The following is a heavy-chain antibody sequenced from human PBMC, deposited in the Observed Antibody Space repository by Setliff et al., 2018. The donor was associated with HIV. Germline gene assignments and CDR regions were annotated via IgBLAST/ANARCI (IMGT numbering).Heavy chain of an antibody. CDR2: IYQTGVT. J-gene: IGHJ4*02. V-gene: IGHV4-38-2*01. D-gene: IGHD4-17*01. CDR3: ARHANTVTTVFVDYFDY. CDR1: GYSISSGYY. Sequence: SETLSLTCAVSGYSISSGYYWGWIRQPPGKGLEWIGSIYQTGVTYYNPSLKSRVTISVDTSKNQFSLNLSSVTAADTAIYYCARHANTVTTVFVDYFDYWGQGTLVTVPS.